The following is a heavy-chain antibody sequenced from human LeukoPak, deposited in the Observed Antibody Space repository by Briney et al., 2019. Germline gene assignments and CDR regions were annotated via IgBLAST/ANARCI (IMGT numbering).Heavy chain of an antibody. CDR1: GGTFSSYA. V-gene: IGHV1-69*01. CDR2: IIPIFGTA. J-gene: IGHJ6*03. CDR3: ARTGTVDTDMHYMDV. Sequence: GSSVKVSCKASGGTFSSYAISWVRQAPGQGLGWMGGIIPIFGTANYAQKFQGRVTITADESTSTAYMELSSLRSEDTAVYYCARTGTVDTDMHYMDVWGKGTTVTVSS. D-gene: IGHD5-18*01.